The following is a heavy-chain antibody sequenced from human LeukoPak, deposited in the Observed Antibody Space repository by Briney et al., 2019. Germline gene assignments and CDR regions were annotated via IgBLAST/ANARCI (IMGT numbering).Heavy chain of an antibody. CDR2: IHQDGSDK. CDR1: GFTFSFYW. V-gene: IGHV3-7*03. J-gene: IGHJ4*02. D-gene: IGHD4-17*01. CDR3: ASHSNKYDYESNWHYRSFYY. Sequence: GGSLRLSCGASGFTFSFYWMSWVRQAPGKGLEWVANIHQDGSDKYYVDSVKGRFTISRDNSKNPVHLQMNSLRADETAFYFFASHSNKYDYESNWHYRSFYYRGEGALGGVSP.